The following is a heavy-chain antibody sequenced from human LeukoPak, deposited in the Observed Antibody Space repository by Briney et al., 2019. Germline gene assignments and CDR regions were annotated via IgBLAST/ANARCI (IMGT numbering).Heavy chain of an antibody. D-gene: IGHD2-15*01. J-gene: IGHJ4*02. CDR2: INPNSGGT. V-gene: IGHV1-2*02. Sequence: ASVKVSCKASGYTFTGYYMHWVRQAPGQGFEWMGWINPNSGGTNYAQKFQGRVTMTRDTSISTAYMELSRLRSDDTAVYYCARKLGYCSGGSCYLCDYWGQGTLVTVSS. CDR3: ARKLGYCSGGSCYLCDY. CDR1: GYTFTGYY.